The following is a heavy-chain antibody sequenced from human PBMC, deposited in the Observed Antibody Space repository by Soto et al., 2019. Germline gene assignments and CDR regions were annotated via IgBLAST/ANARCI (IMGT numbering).Heavy chain of an antibody. CDR3: VRAWDDSRGYPLYWDY. V-gene: IGHV3-72*01. J-gene: IGHJ4*02. D-gene: IGHD3-22*01. CDR2: SRNKANSYTT. CDR1: GFTVSDHY. Sequence: EVQLVESGGGLVQPGGSLSLSCAASGFTVSDHYLDWVRQAPGKGLEWVGRSRNKANSYTTEYAASVKGRFTISRDDAKNSLCLQMNSLKSEDTAVYYCVRAWDDSRGYPLYWDYWGQGTLVTVSS.